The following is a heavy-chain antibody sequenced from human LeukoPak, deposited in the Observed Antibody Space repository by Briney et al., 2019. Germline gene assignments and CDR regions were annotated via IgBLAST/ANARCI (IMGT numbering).Heavy chain of an antibody. CDR3: ASHIRFLEWSYFDY. Sequence: SVKVSCKASGGTFSSYAISWVRQAPGQGLEGMGRIIPIFVIANYAQKFQGRVTITADKSTSTAYMQLSSLRYEDTAVYYCASHIRFLEWSYFDYWGQVTLVTVSS. CDR1: GGTFSSYA. D-gene: IGHD3-3*01. J-gene: IGHJ4*02. V-gene: IGHV1-69*04. CDR2: IIPIFVIA.